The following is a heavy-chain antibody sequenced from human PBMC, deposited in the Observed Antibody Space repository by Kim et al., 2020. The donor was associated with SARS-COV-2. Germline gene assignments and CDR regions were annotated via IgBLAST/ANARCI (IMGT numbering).Heavy chain of an antibody. V-gene: IGHV4-34*01. CDR2: INHSGST. Sequence: SETLSLTCAVYGGSFSGYYWSWIRQPPGKGLEWIGEINHSGSTNYNPSLKSRVTISVDTSKNQFSLKLSSVTAADTAVYYCARGKHYYGSGSRRGFPYYYGMDVWGQGTTVTVSS. D-gene: IGHD3-10*01. J-gene: IGHJ6*02. CDR1: GGSFSGYY. CDR3: ARGKHYYGSGSRRGFPYYYGMDV.